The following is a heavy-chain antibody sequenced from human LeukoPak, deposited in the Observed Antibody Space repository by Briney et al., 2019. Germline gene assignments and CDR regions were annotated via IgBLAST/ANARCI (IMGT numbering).Heavy chain of an antibody. Sequence: PGGSLRLSCAASGFTVSSHFMSWVRQAPGKGLEWVSVIYSGGNTYYTDSVKGRFTISRDSSKNTLFLQMNSLRTEDTAVYYCARALDTAMVKSFDYWGQGTLVTVSS. CDR2: IYSGGNT. J-gene: IGHJ4*02. D-gene: IGHD5-18*01. V-gene: IGHV3-53*01. CDR3: ARALDTAMVKSFDY. CDR1: GFTVSSHF.